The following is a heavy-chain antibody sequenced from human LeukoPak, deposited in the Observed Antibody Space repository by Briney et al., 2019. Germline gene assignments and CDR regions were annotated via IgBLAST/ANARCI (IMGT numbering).Heavy chain of an antibody. J-gene: IGHJ4*02. CDR2: ISGSGGAT. CDR1: GFTFNTYG. D-gene: IGHD3-10*01. Sequence: PGGSLRLSCAASGFTFNTYGMSWVRQAPGKGLEWVSGISGSGGATYYADSVKGRFTVSRDDPHNTLYLQMNSVRAEDTAVYFCARGGVDHYGSGTYYLMYYFDHWGQGALVTVPS. V-gene: IGHV3-23*01. CDR3: ARGGVDHYGSGTYYLMYYFDH.